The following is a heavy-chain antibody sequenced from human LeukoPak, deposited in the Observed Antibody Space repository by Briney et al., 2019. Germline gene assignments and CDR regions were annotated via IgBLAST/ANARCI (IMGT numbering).Heavy chain of an antibody. V-gene: IGHV4-59*08. CDR3: ARQRIAARPFDY. J-gene: IGHJ4*02. Sequence: SETLSLTCTVSGGSISSYYWSWIRQPPGKGLEWIGYIYYSGSTNYNPSLKSRVTISVDTSKNQFSLKLSSVTAADTAVYYCARQRIAARPFDYWGQGTLVAVSS. CDR2: IYYSGST. D-gene: IGHD6-6*01. CDR1: GGSISSYY.